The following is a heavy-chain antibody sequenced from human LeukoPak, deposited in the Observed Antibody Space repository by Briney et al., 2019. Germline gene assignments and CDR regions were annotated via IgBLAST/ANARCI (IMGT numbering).Heavy chain of an antibody. CDR3: ARGATSYDY. CDR2: IKHDGSDK. J-gene: IGHJ4*02. Sequence: QPGGSLRLSCAASGFTVSSSFIYWVRQGPGKGLEWVANIKHDGSDKYNVDSVRGRFTISRDNAKNSLYLQTNSLRVEDTAVYYCARGATSYDYWGQGTLVTVSS. V-gene: IGHV3-7*04. CDR1: GFTVSSSF.